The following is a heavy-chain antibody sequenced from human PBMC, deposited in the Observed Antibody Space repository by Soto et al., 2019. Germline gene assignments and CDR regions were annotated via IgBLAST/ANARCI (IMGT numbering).Heavy chain of an antibody. CDR1: GGSFSGYY. J-gene: IGHJ5*02. CDR3: ARGNYDFWSGYYSANWFDP. CDR2: INQSGST. Sequence: SETLSLTCAVYGGSFSGYYWSWIRQPPGKGLEWIGEINQSGSTNYNPSFKSRVTISVDTSKNQFFLKLSSVTTADTAVYYCARGNYDFWSGYYSANWFDPWGQGTLVTVSS. V-gene: IGHV4-34*01. D-gene: IGHD3-3*01.